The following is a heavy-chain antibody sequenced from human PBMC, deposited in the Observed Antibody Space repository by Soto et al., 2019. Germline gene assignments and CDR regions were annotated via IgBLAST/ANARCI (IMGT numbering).Heavy chain of an antibody. D-gene: IGHD2-21*02. CDR2: VNPSGGHT. Sequence: QVQLMQSGAEVKKPGASVKVSCKASGDTFTDYYIHWVRQAPGQGLEWMGTVNPSGGHTTYAQHFLGRGTMTGDTSTSTLYVELTSLTSDDTAVYYCARGGHVGVVTAALDYWGQGTLVTVSS. V-gene: IGHV1-46*01. CDR1: GDTFTDYY. CDR3: ARGGHVGVVTAALDY. J-gene: IGHJ4*02.